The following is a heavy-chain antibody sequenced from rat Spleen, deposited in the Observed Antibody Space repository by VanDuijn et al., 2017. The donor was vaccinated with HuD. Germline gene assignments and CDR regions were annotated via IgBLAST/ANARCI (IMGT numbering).Heavy chain of an antibody. CDR1: GFTLSDYV. V-gene: IGHV5-19*01. Sequence: EVQLVESGGGLVQPGRSLKLSCAASGFTLSDYVMHWIRQAPGKGLEWVASISPSGSTTHYRDSVRGRFTIFRDVAKSTLYLQMDSLRSEDTATYYCATAGSRVSRFAYWGQGTLVTVSS. J-gene: IGHJ3*01. D-gene: IGHD1-4*01. CDR2: ISPSGSTT. CDR3: ATAGSRVSRFAY.